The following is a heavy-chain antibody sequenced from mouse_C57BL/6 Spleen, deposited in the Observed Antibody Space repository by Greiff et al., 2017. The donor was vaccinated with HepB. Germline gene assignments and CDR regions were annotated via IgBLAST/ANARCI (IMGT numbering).Heavy chain of an antibody. CDR1: GYTFTDYY. V-gene: IGHV1-19*01. CDR3: ARNWDGD. D-gene: IGHD4-1*01. Sequence: EVKLMESGPVLVKPGASVKMSCKASGYTFTDYYMNWVKQSHGKSLEWIGVINPYNGGTSYNQKFKGKATLTVDKSSSTAYMELNSLTSEDSAVYYCARNWDGDWGQGTTLTVSS. J-gene: IGHJ2*01. CDR2: INPYNGGT.